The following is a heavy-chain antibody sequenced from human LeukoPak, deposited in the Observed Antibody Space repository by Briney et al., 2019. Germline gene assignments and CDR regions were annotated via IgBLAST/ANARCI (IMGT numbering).Heavy chain of an antibody. Sequence: GRSLRLSCAASGFTFSSYWISWVRQAPGKGLEWVSNIKQDGSEKYYVDSVKGRFTISRDNAKKSLYREMNNRRAEGTAVSYCARDVFVGYSILTAPDFWGQGTLVTASS. CDR1: GFTFSSYW. CDR3: ARDVFVGYSILTAPDF. V-gene: IGHV3-7*01. D-gene: IGHD3-3*02. CDR2: IKQDGSEK. J-gene: IGHJ4*02.